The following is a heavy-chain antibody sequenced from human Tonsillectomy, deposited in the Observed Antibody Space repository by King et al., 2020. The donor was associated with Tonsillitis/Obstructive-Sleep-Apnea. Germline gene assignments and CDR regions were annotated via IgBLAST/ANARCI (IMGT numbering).Heavy chain of an antibody. CDR3: ARDRDFWTGYWRYYYCYLYV. CDR2: IYPGDSDT. D-gene: IGHD3/OR15-3a*01. CDR1: GYSFTSYW. Sequence: VQLVESGAEVKKPGESLKLSCKGSGYSFTSYWIRWVRQTPGKGLEWMGIIYPGDSDTRYGPSLRGQVTISADKYTSTAYLQWSSLKASDTAMYFCARDRDFWTGYWRYYYCYLYVWGKGTTVT. V-gene: IGHV5-51*01. J-gene: IGHJ6*03.